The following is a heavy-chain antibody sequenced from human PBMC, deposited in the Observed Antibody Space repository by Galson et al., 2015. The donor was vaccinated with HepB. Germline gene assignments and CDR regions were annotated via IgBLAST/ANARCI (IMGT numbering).Heavy chain of an antibody. CDR2: VYTSGGA. CDR1: GDSISSGSYY. Sequence: TLSLTCTVSGDSISSGSYYWSWIRQPAGKGLEWIGHVYTSGGADYNPFLKSRVTMSLDTSKNHFSLKLSSVTAADTAVYYCAKSEEVATLDSHRYGMAVWGQGTRSPSP. CDR3: AKSEEVATLDSHRYGMAV. V-gene: IGHV4-61*09. D-gene: IGHD3/OR15-3a*01. J-gene: IGHJ6*02.